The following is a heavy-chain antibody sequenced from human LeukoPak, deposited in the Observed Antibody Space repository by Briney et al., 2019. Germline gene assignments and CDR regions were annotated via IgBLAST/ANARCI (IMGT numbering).Heavy chain of an antibody. V-gene: IGHV1-46*01. CDR2: INPSGGST. D-gene: IGHD4-17*01. CDR1: GYTFTSYY. J-gene: IGHJ6*02. CDR3: AREDDGDYVPYYYYGLDV. Sequence: GASVKVSCKASGYTFTSYYMHWVRQAPGQGLEWMGIINPSGGSTSYAQKFQGRVTMTRDTSTSTVYMELSSLRSEDTAVYYCAREDDGDYVPYYYYGLDVWGQGTTVTVSS.